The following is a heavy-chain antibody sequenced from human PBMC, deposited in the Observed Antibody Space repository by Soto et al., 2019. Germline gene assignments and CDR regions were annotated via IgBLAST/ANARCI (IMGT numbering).Heavy chain of an antibody. V-gene: IGHV1-18*01. CDR3: ARGGISSSEGLDY. J-gene: IGHJ4*02. CDR2: ISPYNGDT. D-gene: IGHD6-13*01. Sequence: ASVKVSCKASGYTFTNHGISWVRQAPGEGLEWMGWISPYNGDTNNAQRFQGRVTMTTDTPTNTGFMELTRLTSDDTAVYYCARGGISSSEGLDYWGQGTLVTVSS. CDR1: GYTFTNHG.